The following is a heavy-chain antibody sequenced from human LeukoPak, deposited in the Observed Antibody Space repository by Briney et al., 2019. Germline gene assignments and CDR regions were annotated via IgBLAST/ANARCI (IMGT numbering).Heavy chain of an antibody. CDR1: GYTFTSYG. CDR3: ARRYSSSWYDHGLFDY. CDR2: ISAYNGNT. Sequence: ASVKVSCKASGYTFTSYGISWVRQAPGQGLEWMGWISAYNGNTTYAQKLQGRVTMTTDTSTSTAYMELRSLRSDDTAVYYRARRYSSSWYDHGLFDYWGQGTLVTVSS. D-gene: IGHD6-13*01. J-gene: IGHJ4*02. V-gene: IGHV1-18*01.